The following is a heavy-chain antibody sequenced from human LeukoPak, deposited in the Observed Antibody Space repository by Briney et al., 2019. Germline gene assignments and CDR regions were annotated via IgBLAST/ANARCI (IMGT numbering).Heavy chain of an antibody. CDR3: ARVLGGRNYDFWSGYYPRYGYYYYMDV. Sequence: GGSLRLSCAASGFTFSSYAMSWVRRAPGKGLEWVSAISGSGGSTYYADSVKGRFTISRDNSKNTLYLQMNSLRAEDTAVYYCARVLGGRNYDFWSGYYPRYGYYYYMDVWGKGTTVTVSS. V-gene: IGHV3-23*01. D-gene: IGHD3-3*01. CDR1: GFTFSSYA. J-gene: IGHJ6*03. CDR2: ISGSGGST.